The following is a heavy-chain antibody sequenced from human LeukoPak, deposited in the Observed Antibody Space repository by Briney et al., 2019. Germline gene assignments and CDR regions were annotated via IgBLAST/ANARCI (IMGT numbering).Heavy chain of an antibody. D-gene: IGHD3-22*01. Sequence: ASVKVSCKASGYTFTSYGISWVRQAPGQGLEWMGWISAYNGNTNYAQKLQGRVTMTTDTSTSTAYMELRSLRSDDTAVYYCARGGLLYYYDSSGYYYNYWGQGALVTVSS. J-gene: IGHJ4*02. CDR2: ISAYNGNT. V-gene: IGHV1-18*04. CDR1: GYTFTSYG. CDR3: ARGGLLYYYDSSGYYYNY.